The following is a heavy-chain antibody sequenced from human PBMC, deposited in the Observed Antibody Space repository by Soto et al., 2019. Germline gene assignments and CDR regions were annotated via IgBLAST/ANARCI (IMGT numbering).Heavy chain of an antibody. V-gene: IGHV4-30-4*01. Sequence: QVQLQESGPGLVKPSQTLSLTCTVSGGSISSGDYYWSWIRQPPGKGLEGVGYIFYTGTTYYSPPLSSRVTMSVDTSKNQFSLQVSSVTAADTAVYYCARWQAFGVITSFDYWGQGALVTVSS. J-gene: IGHJ4*02. CDR1: GGSISSGDYY. CDR2: IFYTGTT. D-gene: IGHD3-3*01. CDR3: ARWQAFGVITSFDY.